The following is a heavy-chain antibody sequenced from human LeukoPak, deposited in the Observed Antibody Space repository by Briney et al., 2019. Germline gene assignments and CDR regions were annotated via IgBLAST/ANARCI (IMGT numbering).Heavy chain of an antibody. CDR3: ARGRVRERHIVVVTAIPKFDY. Sequence: SETLSLTCNVSGGSIISGGSYWGWIRQPPGKGLEWIGEINHSGSTNYNPYLKSRVTISVDTSKNQFSLKLSSVTAADTAVYYCARGRVRERHIVVVTAIPKFDYWGQGTLVTVSS. CDR2: INHSGST. V-gene: IGHV4-39*07. D-gene: IGHD2-21*02. CDR1: GGSIISGGSY. J-gene: IGHJ4*02.